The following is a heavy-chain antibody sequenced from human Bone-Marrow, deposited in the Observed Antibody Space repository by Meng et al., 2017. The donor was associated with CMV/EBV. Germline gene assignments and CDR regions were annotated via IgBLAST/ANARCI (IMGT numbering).Heavy chain of an antibody. Sequence: GESLKISCVASGFTFSTSWIHWVRQAPGKGPVWVSIINTDGSITRYVDSVKGRFTISRDNAKNTLFLQMNSLRADDTAVYYCARGRVYSAWGQGTLVTVSS. J-gene: IGHJ5*02. V-gene: IGHV3-74*01. D-gene: IGHD2-8*01. CDR1: GFTFSTSW. CDR3: ARGRVYSA. CDR2: INTDGSIT.